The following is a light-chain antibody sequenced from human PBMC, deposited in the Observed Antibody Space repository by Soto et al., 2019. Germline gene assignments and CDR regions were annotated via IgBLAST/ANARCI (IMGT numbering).Light chain of an antibody. CDR3: QHYGRYPST. Sequence: DIDMTQSPSTLSASVGDRATITCRASQSINSWLAWYQQKPGKAPKLLIYEASNLEKGVPARFGGSGSGTEFTLTISSLQPEDFATYYCQHYGRYPSTFGRGTKLE. CDR1: QSINSW. J-gene: IGKJ4*02. CDR2: EAS. V-gene: IGKV1-5*03.